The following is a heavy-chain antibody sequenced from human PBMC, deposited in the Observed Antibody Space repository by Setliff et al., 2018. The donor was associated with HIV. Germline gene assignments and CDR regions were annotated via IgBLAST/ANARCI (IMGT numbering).Heavy chain of an antibody. V-gene: IGHV4-61*09. CDR3: ARAAYSGTYLWEPATDL. CDR2: IYTSGKT. J-gene: IGHJ2*01. Sequence: SETLSLTCTVSGDSITRGSYYWSWIRQPAGKELEWIGHIYTSGKTHYSPSLKSRITISADTSKNQLSLNLSSVTAADTAVYCCARAAYSGTYLWEPATDLWGRGTLVTVSS. D-gene: IGHD1-26*01. CDR1: GDSITRGSYY.